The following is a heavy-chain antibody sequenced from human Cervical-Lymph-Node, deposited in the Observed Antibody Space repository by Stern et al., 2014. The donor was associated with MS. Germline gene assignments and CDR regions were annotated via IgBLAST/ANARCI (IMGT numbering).Heavy chain of an antibody. V-gene: IGHV5-51*03. Sequence: VQLVESGAEVKKPRDSLKISCKGSGYTFSKNWIAWVRQMPGKGLEWMGIIYPGDSDTRYSPSFQGQVTMSADKSINTAYLPWHSLKASDTAIYYCARPPPRRSSSDPNFGLDVWGQGTTVTVSS. J-gene: IGHJ6*02. CDR3: ARPPPRRSSSDPNFGLDV. CDR1: GYTFSKNW. CDR2: IYPGDSDT. D-gene: IGHD6-6*01.